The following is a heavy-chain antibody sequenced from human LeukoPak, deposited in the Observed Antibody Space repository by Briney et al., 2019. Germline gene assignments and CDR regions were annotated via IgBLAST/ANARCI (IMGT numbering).Heavy chain of an antibody. V-gene: IGHV4-39*01. CDR2: IYYSGST. CDR3: ASKCGGDCHAAFDY. CDR1: VGSISSSSYS. Sequence: PSETLSLTCSVSVGSISSSSYSGGWIRQPPGKGLAWIGSIYYSGSTDYNPSLKSRVTISVDTSKNQFSLKLSSVTAADTAVYYCASKCGGDCHAAFDYWGQGTLVTVSS. D-gene: IGHD2-21*02. J-gene: IGHJ4*02.